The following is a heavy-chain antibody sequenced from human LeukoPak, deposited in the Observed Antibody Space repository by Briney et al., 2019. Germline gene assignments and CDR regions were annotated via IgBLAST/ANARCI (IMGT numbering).Heavy chain of an antibody. CDR3: ARGGGRYDSSGYTLDY. D-gene: IGHD3-22*01. Sequence: SVRFSCKASGGTFSSYAISWVRQAPGQGLEWMGRIIPILGIANYAQKFQGRVTITADKSTSTAYMELSSLRSEDTAVYYCARGGGRYDSSGYTLDYWGQGTLVTVSS. V-gene: IGHV1-69*04. J-gene: IGHJ4*02. CDR1: GGTFSSYA. CDR2: IIPILGIA.